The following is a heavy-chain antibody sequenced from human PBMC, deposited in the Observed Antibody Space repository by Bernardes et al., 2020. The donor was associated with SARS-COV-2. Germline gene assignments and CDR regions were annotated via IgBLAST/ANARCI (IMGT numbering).Heavy chain of an antibody. CDR2: INSRSTYI. D-gene: IGHD2-2*01. CDR3: AREEGHYALDY. J-gene: IGHJ4*02. CDR1: GFTYSDYN. Sequence: GSLRLSCAVSGFTYSDYNMNWVRQPPGKGLEWVASINSRSTYIFYADSVRGRFTISRDNARNSLHLEMRSLRADDACVYYCAREEGHYALDYWGPGAPVTVSS. V-gene: IGHV3-21*01.